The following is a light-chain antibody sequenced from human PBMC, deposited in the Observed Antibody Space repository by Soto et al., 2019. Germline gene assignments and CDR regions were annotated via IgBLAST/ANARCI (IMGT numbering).Light chain of an antibody. CDR1: QSVSSSY. CDR2: DAS. V-gene: IGKV3-20*01. Sequence: VLTQTPGTLSLSPGERATLSCRASQSVSSSYLAWYQQKPGQAPRLLIYDASSRATGIPDRFSGGGSGTDFTLTISSLQPEDFAVYYCQQFTSYPITFGEGTMLDIK. CDR3: QQFTSYPIT. J-gene: IGKJ4*01.